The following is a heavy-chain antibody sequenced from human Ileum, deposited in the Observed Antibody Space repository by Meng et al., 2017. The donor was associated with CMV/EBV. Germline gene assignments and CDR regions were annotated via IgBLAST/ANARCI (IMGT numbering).Heavy chain of an antibody. J-gene: IGHJ4*02. CDR1: FTFSPYP. D-gene: IGHD3-22*01. CDR2: IGLRDPST. CDR3: ASAPFDSNAYHHRRLDY. V-gene: IGHV3-23*01. Sequence: FTFSPYPVSGVREAPGNELEWLSGIGLRDPSTFYASYVEGLFTISRDNSKYTFLLQMHSLRADHTAVYYCASAPFDSNAYHHRRLDYWGQGTLVTVSS.